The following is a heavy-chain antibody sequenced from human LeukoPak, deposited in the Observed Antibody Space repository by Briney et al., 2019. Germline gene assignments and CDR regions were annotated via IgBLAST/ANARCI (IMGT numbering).Heavy chain of an antibody. CDR3: AKGYCTNGVCPGNY. V-gene: IGHV3-9*01. CDR2: ISWNSGSI. Sequence: GGSLRLSCAASGFTFDDYAMHWVRQAPGKGLEWVSGISWNSGSIGYADSVKGRFTISRDNAKNSLYLQMNSLRAEDTDLYYCAKGYCTNGVCPGNYWGQGTLVTVSS. CDR1: GFTFDDYA. J-gene: IGHJ4*02. D-gene: IGHD2-8*01.